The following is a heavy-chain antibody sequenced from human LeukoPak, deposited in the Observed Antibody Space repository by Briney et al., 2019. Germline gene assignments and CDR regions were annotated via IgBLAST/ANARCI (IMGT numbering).Heavy chain of an antibody. CDR2: IIPIFGTA. V-gene: IGHV1-69*05. CDR3: ARGITGDKVRPLDY. J-gene: IGHJ4*02. CDR1: GGTFSSYA. D-gene: IGHD7-27*01. Sequence: GSSVKVSCKASGGTFSSYAISWVRQAPGQGLEWMGGIIPIFGTADYAQKFQGRVTITTDESTSTVYMELSSLRSEDTAVYYCARGITGDKVRPLDYWGQGTLVTVSS.